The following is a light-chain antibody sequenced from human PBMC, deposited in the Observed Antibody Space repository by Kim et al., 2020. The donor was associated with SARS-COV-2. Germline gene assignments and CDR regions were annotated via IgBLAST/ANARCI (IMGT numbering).Light chain of an antibody. CDR3: NSRDSNDNVV. CDR1: SLRSYY. CDR2: GKN. V-gene: IGLV3-19*01. J-gene: IGLJ2*01. Sequence: SSELTQDPAVSVALGQTVMITCQGDSLRSYYATWYQQKPGQAPILVIYGKNNRPSGIPDRFSGSSSGNTASLTITGTQAGDEADYYCNSRDSNDNVVFGGGTQLT.